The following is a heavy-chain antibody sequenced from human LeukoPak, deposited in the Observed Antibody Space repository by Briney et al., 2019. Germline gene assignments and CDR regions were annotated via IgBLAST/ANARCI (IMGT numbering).Heavy chain of an antibody. CDR1: GGTFSSYA. CDR2: IIPIFGTA. CDR3: ARSPRVMITFGGARTYFDY. J-gene: IGHJ4*02. D-gene: IGHD3-16*01. V-gene: IGHV1-69*06. Sequence: SVKVSCKASGGTFSSYAISWVRQAPGQGLEWMGGIIPIFGTANYAQKFQGRVTITADKSTSTAYMELSSLRSEDTAVYYCARSPRVMITFGGARTYFDYWGQGTLVTVSS.